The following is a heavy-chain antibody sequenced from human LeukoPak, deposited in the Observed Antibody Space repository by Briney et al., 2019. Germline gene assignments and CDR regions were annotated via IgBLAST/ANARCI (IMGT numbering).Heavy chain of an antibody. CDR2: IYYSGST. Sequence: SETLSLTCTVSGGSISIYYWSWIRQPPGKGLEWIGYIYYSGSTNYNPSLKSRVTISVDTSKNQFSLKLSSVTAADTAVYYCARVRGSYADVDYWGQGTLVTVSS. D-gene: IGHD1-26*01. V-gene: IGHV4-59*01. J-gene: IGHJ4*02. CDR1: GGSISIYY. CDR3: ARVRGSYADVDY.